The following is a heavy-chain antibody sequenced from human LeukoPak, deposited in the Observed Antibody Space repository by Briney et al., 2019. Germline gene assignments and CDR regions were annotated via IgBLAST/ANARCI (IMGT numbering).Heavy chain of an antibody. V-gene: IGHV3-7*03. Sequence: PGGSLRLSCAASGITFNSHWMSWVRQAPGKGLQWVASIKPDGSERKYVDSVKGRFTISRDNADNSLYLQMTSLRAEDTAVYYCASRIATAGSVDYWGQGTLVTVSS. CDR3: ASRIATAGSVDY. CDR2: IKPDGSER. D-gene: IGHD6-13*01. J-gene: IGHJ4*02. CDR1: GITFNSHW.